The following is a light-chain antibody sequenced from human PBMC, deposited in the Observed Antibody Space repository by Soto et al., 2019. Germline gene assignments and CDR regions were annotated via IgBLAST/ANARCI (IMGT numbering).Light chain of an antibody. CDR3: QQYESFPRT. CDR1: QSINNW. CDR2: KAA. Sequence: DIQMTQSPSTLSASVGDRVTITCRASQSINNWVAWYQQKPGKAPKLFIFKAATLESGVTLRFSGSGSGTEFTLSISSLQPDDFATYFCQQYESFPRTFGQGTKVEIK. J-gene: IGKJ1*01. V-gene: IGKV1-5*03.